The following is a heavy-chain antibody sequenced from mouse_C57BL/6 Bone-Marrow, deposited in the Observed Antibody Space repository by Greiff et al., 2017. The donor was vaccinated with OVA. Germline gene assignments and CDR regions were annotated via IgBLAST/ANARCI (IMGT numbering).Heavy chain of an antibody. CDR2: ISDGGSYT. CDR1: GFTFSSYA. D-gene: IGHD2-1*01. Sequence: EVQGVESGGGLVKPGGSLKLSCAASGFTFSSYAMSWVRQTPDKRLEWVATISDGGSYTYYPDNVKGRFTISRDNAKNNLYLQMSHLKSEDTAMYYCARDRRHYGNFAWFAYWGQGTLVTVSA. J-gene: IGHJ3*01. CDR3: ARDRRHYGNFAWFAY. V-gene: IGHV5-4*01.